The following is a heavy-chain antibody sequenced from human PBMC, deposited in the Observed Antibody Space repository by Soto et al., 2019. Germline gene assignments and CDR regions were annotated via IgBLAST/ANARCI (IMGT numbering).Heavy chain of an antibody. CDR2: ISGSGGST. V-gene: IGHV3-23*01. CDR1: GFTFSSYA. J-gene: IGHJ4*02. D-gene: IGHD1-26*01. Sequence: GGSLRLSCAASGFTFSSYAMSWVRQAPGKGLEWVSAISGSGGSTYYADSVQGRFTISRDNSKNTLYLQMNSLRADDTAVYYCARDGVGGTVFFGYLDYWGPGALVTVSS. CDR3: ARDGVGGTVFFGYLDY.